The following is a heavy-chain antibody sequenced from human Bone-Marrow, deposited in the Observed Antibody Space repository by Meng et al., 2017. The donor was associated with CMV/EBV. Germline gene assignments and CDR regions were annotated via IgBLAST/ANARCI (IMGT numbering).Heavy chain of an antibody. V-gene: IGHV2-5*01. D-gene: IGHD1-7*01. CDR1: GFSLSSRGVA. Sequence: SGPTPVKPTQTLTLTCTFSGFSLSSRGVAVGWIRQPPGKALEWLALIYWNDDKRYRSSLKSRLTITKDTSKNQVVLKMTNMDPVDTATYYCARLGGTGTHFDYWGQGTLVTVSS. CDR3: ARLGGTGTHFDY. CDR2: IYWNDDK. J-gene: IGHJ4*02.